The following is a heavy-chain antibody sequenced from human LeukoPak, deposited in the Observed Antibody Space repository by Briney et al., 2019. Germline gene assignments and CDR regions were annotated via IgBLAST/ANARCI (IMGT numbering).Heavy chain of an antibody. CDR1: GYTFTGYY. CDR3: ARPSDYGDASNWLDP. CDR2: INPNSGGT. V-gene: IGHV1-2*02. Sequence: ASVKVSCKASGYTFTGYYMHWVRQAPGQGLEWMGWINPNSGGTNYAQKFQGRVTMTRDTSISTAYMELSRLRSDDTAVYYCARPSDYGDASNWLDPWGQGTLVTVSS. J-gene: IGHJ5*02. D-gene: IGHD4-17*01.